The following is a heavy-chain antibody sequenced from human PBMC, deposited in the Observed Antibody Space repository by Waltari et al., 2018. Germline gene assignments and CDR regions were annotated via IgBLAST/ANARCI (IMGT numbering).Heavy chain of an antibody. D-gene: IGHD1-7*01. Sequence: AASGFTFSSYWMSWVRQAPGKGLEWVANIKQDGSEKYYVDSVKGRVNISRDNAKNSLYLQMNSLRAEDTAVYYCARDDSRYLTGTASSPYYYYYYGMDVWGQGTTVTVSS. J-gene: IGHJ6*02. CDR2: IKQDGSEK. CDR3: ARDDSRYLTGTASSPYYYYYYGMDV. V-gene: IGHV3-7*01. CDR1: GFTFSSYW.